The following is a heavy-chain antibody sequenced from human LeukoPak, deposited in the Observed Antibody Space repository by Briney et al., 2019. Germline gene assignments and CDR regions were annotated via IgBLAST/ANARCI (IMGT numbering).Heavy chain of an antibody. CDR1: GFSFSYYS. D-gene: IGHD6-19*01. CDR3: AKATLPVAGTVDY. J-gene: IGHJ4*02. Sequence: GGSLRLSCAASGFSFSYYSMHWVRQAPGKGLEWVSSITSGSNYMYYADSVKGRFTISRDNAKNSLYLQMNSLRAEDTAVYYCAKATLPVAGTVDYWGQGTLVTVSS. CDR2: ITSGSNYM. V-gene: IGHV3-21*04.